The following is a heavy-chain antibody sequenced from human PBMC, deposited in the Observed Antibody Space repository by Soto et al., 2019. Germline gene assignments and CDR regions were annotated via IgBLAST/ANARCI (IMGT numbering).Heavy chain of an antibody. CDR2: IVPIFGTT. CDR1: GGTFSNYA. D-gene: IGHD6-19*01. V-gene: IGHV1-69*12. Sequence: QVQLVQSGAEVNKPGSSVKFSGKFSGGTFSNYAIDWVRLAPGHGLEWMGGIVPIFGTTYYTQKFQGRATIIADDSTTTAYLEMSSLRSEDTAIYYCARVEAVAGLYNYHGLDVWGQGTAVTVSS. CDR3: ARVEAVAGLYNYHGLDV. J-gene: IGHJ6*02.